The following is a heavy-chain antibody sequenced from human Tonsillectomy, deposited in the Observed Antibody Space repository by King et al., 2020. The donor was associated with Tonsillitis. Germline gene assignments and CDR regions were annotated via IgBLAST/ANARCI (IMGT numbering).Heavy chain of an antibody. CDR1: GFNFSDYY. D-gene: IGHD6-13*01. J-gene: IGHJ4*02. CDR2: ISSSGNTV. V-gene: IGHV3-11*01. Sequence: VQLVESGGGLVKPGGSLRLSCAASGFNFSDYYMTWIRQAPGKGLEWVSYISSSGNTVYYADSMKGRFTISRDNAKNSLYLQMNSLRAEDTAVYYCARDSFSSNYLDYWGQGSLVTVSS. CDR3: ARDSFSSNYLDY.